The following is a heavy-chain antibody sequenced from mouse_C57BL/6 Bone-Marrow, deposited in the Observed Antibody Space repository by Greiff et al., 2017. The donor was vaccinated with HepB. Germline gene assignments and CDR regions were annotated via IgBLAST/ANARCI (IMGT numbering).Heavy chain of an antibody. CDR2: INRKSGNT. Sequence: VQLVESGAELARPGESVKLSCKATEYAFTTYGISWVKKRPGKGLEWVAEINRKSGNTYYNDKFKGKATLTGDKSSSTAYMELSSLTSEDSAVYFCARVATVVEVYWGQGTTLTVSS. D-gene: IGHD1-1*01. V-gene: IGHV1-81*01. CDR1: EYAFTTYG. CDR3: ARVATVVEVY. J-gene: IGHJ2*01.